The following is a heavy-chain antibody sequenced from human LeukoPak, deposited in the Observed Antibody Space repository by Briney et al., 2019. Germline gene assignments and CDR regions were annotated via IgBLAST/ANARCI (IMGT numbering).Heavy chain of an antibody. Sequence: ASVKVSCKASGYTFTGYYMHWVRQAPGQGLEWMGWINPNSGGTNCAQKFQGRVTMTRDTSISTAYMELSRLRSDDTAVYYCARLFSSWYEEGRYYYYYGMDVWGQGTTVTVSS. V-gene: IGHV1-2*02. J-gene: IGHJ6*02. CDR3: ARLFSSWYEEGRYYYYYGMDV. D-gene: IGHD6-13*01. CDR2: INPNSGGT. CDR1: GYTFTGYY.